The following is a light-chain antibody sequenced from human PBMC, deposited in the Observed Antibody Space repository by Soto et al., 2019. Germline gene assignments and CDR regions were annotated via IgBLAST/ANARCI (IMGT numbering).Light chain of an antibody. CDR1: QSVSSSY. V-gene: IGKV3-20*01. Sequence: EMVLTQSPGTLSLSPGERATLSCRASQSVSSSYLAWYQQKPGQAPRLLIYGASSRATGIPDRFSGSGSGTDFTLTISRLEPEDFALYYCQQDGSSPWTFGQGTKVEIK. CDR3: QQDGSSPWT. J-gene: IGKJ1*01. CDR2: GAS.